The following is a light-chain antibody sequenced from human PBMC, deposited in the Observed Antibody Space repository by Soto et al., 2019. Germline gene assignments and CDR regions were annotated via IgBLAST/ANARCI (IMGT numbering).Light chain of an antibody. CDR2: DES. V-gene: IGKV3-11*01. Sequence: EIVLTQSPDTLSLSPGESATLSCRARQGIGRYLAWFQQKPGHAPRLLIYDESTRATGIPARFSGSGSGTDFTLTISSLEPEDFAVYYCQQRSNWPLTFGPGTKVEIK. CDR1: QGIGRY. J-gene: IGKJ3*01. CDR3: QQRSNWPLT.